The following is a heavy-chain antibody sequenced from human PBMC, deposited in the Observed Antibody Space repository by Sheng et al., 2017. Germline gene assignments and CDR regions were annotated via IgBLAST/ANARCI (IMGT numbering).Heavy chain of an antibody. Sequence: EVQLVESGGGLVQPGGSLRLSCAASGFTVSSNYMSWVRQAPGKGLEWVSVIYSGGSTYYADSVKGRFTISRHNSKNTLYLQMNSLKTEDTAVYFCARAEIDPVDYYMDVWGKGTTVTV. CDR1: GFTVSSNY. CDR3: ARAEIDPVDYYMDV. J-gene: IGHJ6*03. V-gene: IGHV3-53*04. D-gene: IGHD2-15*01. CDR2: IYSGGST.